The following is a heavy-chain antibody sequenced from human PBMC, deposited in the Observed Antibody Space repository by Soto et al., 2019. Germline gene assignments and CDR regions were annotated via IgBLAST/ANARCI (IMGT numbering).Heavy chain of an antibody. D-gene: IGHD3-10*01. CDR1: GGTFTSYA. V-gene: IGHV1-69*01. J-gene: IGHJ4*02. Sequence: QLHLVQSGAEVKKPGSSVKVSCKASGGTFTSYAFSWVRQAPGQGLEWMGGIIPIFGAADYAKNFQGRVTINANESTSTAYMELGSSRSEDTAFYYCPSRDGSGSYPTHNPFYSWGQGTLVTVSS. CDR2: IIPIFGAA. CDR3: PSRDGSGSYPTHNPFYS.